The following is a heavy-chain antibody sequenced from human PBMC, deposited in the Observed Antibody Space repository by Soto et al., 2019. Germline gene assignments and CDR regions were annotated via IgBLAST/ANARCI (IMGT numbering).Heavy chain of an antibody. V-gene: IGHV3-30-3*01. J-gene: IGHJ4*02. D-gene: IGHD3-10*01. CDR1: GFTFSSYA. CDR2: ISYDGSNK. Sequence: PGGSLRLSCAASGFTFSSYAMHWVRQAPGKGLEWVAVISYDGSNKYYADSVKGRFTISRDNSKNTLYLQMNSLRAEDTAVYYCARDGDYYGSGTLRYWGQGTLVTVSS. CDR3: ARDGDYYGSGTLRY.